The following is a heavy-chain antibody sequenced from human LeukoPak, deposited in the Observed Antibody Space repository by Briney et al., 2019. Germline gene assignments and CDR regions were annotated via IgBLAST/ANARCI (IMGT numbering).Heavy chain of an antibody. Sequence: KPSETLSLTCDVSGESFIAYYWGWIRQPPGKRLEWIGEIHPSGSTNYNPSLKSRVTISVDTSTNQVSLKLNSATAADTAIYYCTRGLDHSKTAYWGQGALVTVSS. V-gene: IGHV4-34*01. CDR2: IHPSGST. CDR3: TRGLDHSKTAY. J-gene: IGHJ4*02. CDR1: GESFIAYY. D-gene: IGHD4-11*01.